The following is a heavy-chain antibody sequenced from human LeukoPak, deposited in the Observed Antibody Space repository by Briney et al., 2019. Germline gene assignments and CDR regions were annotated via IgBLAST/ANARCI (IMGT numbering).Heavy chain of an antibody. CDR3: AREIHPYYYDSSGSCFDY. Sequence: PGGSLRLSCTASGFTFSSYAISWVRQAPGQGLEWMGGIIPIFGTANYAQKFQGRVTITADESTSTAYMELSSLRSEDTAVYYCAREIHPYYYDSSGSCFDYWGQGTLVTVSS. D-gene: IGHD3-22*01. J-gene: IGHJ4*02. CDR2: IIPIFGTA. CDR1: GFTFSSYA. V-gene: IGHV1-69*01.